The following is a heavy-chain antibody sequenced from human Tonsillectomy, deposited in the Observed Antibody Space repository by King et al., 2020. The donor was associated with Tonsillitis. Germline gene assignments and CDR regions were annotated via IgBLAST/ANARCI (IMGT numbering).Heavy chain of an antibody. D-gene: IGHD2-2*01. CDR2: NNRDGSSK. J-gene: IGHJ6*03. CDR3: ARDPRTQNGSSNSCDYNFYMDV. V-gene: IGHV3-74*01. Sequence: EQLVQSGGGLVQPGGSLRLSCVASGFTFSNYWMHWGRQAPGKGLVWGSRNNRDGSSKTYADSVKGRFTISREHAKNTVYLQMNSQRAKDTGVYYCARDPRTQNGSSNSCDYNFYMDVWGKGTTVTVSS. CDR1: GFTFSNYW.